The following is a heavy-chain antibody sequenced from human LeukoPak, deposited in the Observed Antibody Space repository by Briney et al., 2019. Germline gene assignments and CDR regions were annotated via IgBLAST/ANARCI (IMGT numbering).Heavy chain of an antibody. CDR2: IYYSGST. CDR3: ARDRMDAFDI. D-gene: IGHD1-14*01. CDR1: GGSISSGGYY. Sequence: SQTLSLTCTVSGGSISSGGYYWSWIRQHPGKGLEWIGYIYYSGSTYYNPSLKSRVTISVDTSKNQFSLKLSSVTAADTAVYCCARDRMDAFDIWGQGTMVTVSS. J-gene: IGHJ3*02. V-gene: IGHV4-31*03.